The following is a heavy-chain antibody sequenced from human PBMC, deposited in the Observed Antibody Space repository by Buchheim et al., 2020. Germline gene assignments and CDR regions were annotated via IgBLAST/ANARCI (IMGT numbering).Heavy chain of an antibody. CDR3: AREYCSSTSCSYFDY. CDR1: GFTFSSYE. Sequence: EVQLVESGGGLVQPGGSLRLSCAASGFTFSSYEMNWVRQALGKGLEWVSYIRSSGSTTYYADSVKGRFTISRDNAKNSLYLQMNSLRAEDTAFYYCAREYCSSTSCSYFDYWGQGTL. CDR2: IRSSGSTT. D-gene: IGHD2-2*01. V-gene: IGHV3-48*03. J-gene: IGHJ4*02.